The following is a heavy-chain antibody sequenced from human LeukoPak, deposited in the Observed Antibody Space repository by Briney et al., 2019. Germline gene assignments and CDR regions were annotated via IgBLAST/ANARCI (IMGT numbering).Heavy chain of an antibody. CDR2: ISAYNGNT. D-gene: IGHD6-13*01. CDR1: GYTFTSYG. V-gene: IGHV1-18*01. Sequence: ASVKVSCKASGYTFTSYGISWVRQAPGQGLEWMGWISAYNGNTNYAQKLQGRVTMTTDTSTSTAYMELRSLRSDDTAVYYCAKTYSSSWYYYMDVWGKGTTVTVSS. CDR3: AKTYSSSWYYYMDV. J-gene: IGHJ6*03.